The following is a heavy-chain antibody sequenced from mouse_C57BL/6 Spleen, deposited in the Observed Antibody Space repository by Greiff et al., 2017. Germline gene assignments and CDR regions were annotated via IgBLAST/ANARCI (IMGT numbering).Heavy chain of an antibody. J-gene: IGHJ2*01. D-gene: IGHD1-1*02. CDR1: GFNIKNTY. CDR3: ASPIYGGSLYYCDY. CDR2: IAPANGKT. V-gene: IGHV14-3*01. Sequence: EVQLQQSVAELVRPGASVKLSCTASGFNIKNTYMNWVKQRPEQGLEWIGRIAPANGKTKYAPKFQGKATITADTSSNTAYLLLSSLTSEDSAIYDCASPIYGGSLYYCDYWGKGTTLTVSS.